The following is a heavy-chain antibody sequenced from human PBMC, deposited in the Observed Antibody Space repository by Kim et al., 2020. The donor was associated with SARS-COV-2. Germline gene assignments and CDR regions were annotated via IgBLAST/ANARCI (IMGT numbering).Heavy chain of an antibody. V-gene: IGHV1-18*01. CDR3: ARDRIAAAGSVDY. J-gene: IGHJ4*02. Sequence: YAQKLQGRVTMTTDTSTSTAYMELRSLRSDDTAVYYCARDRIAAAGSVDYWGQGTLVTVSS. D-gene: IGHD6-13*01.